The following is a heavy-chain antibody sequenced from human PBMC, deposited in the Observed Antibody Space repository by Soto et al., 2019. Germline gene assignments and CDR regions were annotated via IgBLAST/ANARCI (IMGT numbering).Heavy chain of an antibody. J-gene: IGHJ3*02. CDR2: MNPNSGNT. CDR3: ASRPQKAQYSYGATDAFEI. V-gene: IGHV1-8*01. D-gene: IGHD5-18*01. CDR1: GYTFTRYD. Sequence: ASVKVSCKASGYTFTRYDINWVRQATGQGLEWMGWMNPNSGNTGYAQKFQGRVTMTRNTSISTAYMELSSLRSEDTAVYYCASRPQKAQYSYGATDAFEIWGQGTMVTVSS.